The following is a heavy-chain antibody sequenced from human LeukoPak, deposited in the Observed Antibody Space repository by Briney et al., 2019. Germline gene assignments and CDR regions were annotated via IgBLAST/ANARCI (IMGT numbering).Heavy chain of an antibody. CDR2: IYYRVRT. Sequence: PSETLSLTCTVSGGSMSSFYWSWIRQPLGKGLEWVGYIYYRVRTNYNPSLKSRVTISIDASKNQFSLNLASVTATDTAVYYCARGFSEEGWFDPWGPGTLVTISS. CDR3: ARGFSEEGWFDP. CDR1: GGSMSSFY. J-gene: IGHJ5*02. V-gene: IGHV4-59*01.